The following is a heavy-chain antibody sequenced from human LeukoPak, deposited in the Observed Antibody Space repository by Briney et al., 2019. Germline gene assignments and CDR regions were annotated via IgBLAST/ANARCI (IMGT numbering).Heavy chain of an antibody. CDR2: IIPIFGTA. CDR1: GGTFISYA. CDR3: ARDLGYGDYDFWSGSRDAANWFDP. Sequence: ASVKVSCKASGGTFISYAISWVRQAPGQGLEWMGGIIPIFGTANYAQKFQGRVTITADKSTSTAYMELSSLRSEDTAVYYCARDLGYGDYDFWSGSRDAANWFDPWGQGTLVTVSS. J-gene: IGHJ5*02. V-gene: IGHV1-69*06. D-gene: IGHD3-3*01.